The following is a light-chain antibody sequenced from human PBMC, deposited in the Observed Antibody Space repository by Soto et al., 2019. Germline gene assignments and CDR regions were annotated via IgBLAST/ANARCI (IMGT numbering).Light chain of an antibody. CDR1: QSISSW. Sequence: DIQMTQSPSTLSASVGDRVTITCRASQSISSWLAWYQQKPGKAPKLLISDASSLKSGVPSRFSGSGSATEFTLTISSLQPDDFATYYCQQYYGDSRTFGQGTKVEIK. V-gene: IGKV1-5*01. J-gene: IGKJ1*01. CDR2: DAS. CDR3: QQYYGDSRT.